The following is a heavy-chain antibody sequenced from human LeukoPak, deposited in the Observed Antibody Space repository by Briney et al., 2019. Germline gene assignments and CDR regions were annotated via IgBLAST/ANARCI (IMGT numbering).Heavy chain of an antibody. J-gene: IGHJ4*02. V-gene: IGHV3-74*01. D-gene: IGHD6-19*01. CDR2: INNDGGST. Sequence: QPGGSLRLSCAASGFTFSTYWMHWVRQAPGKGLVWVSRINNDGGSTRYADSVKGRFTISRDNAKNSLYLQMNSLRAEDTAVYYCARVRSSGWEFDYWGQGTLVTVSS. CDR1: GFTFSTYW. CDR3: ARVRSSGWEFDY.